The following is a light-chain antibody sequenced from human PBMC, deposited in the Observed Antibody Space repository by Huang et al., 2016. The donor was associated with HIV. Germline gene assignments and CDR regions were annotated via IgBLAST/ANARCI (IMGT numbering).Light chain of an antibody. J-gene: IGKJ1*01. CDR3: HQYGTSPQT. Sequence: EIVLTQSPGTLSLSPGERATLSCRASQSVGSRYLAWYQQKPGQAPRLLIYGPSSRATGIPDRFSGSGSGTDFTLTITRLEHEDVAVYYCHQYGTSPQTFGQGTKVEIK. V-gene: IGKV3-20*01. CDR1: QSVGSRY. CDR2: GPS.